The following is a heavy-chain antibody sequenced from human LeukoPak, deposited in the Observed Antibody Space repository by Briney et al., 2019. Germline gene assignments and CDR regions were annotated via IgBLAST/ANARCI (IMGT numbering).Heavy chain of an antibody. CDR2: IYYSGST. D-gene: IGHD3-10*01. J-gene: IGHJ3*02. CDR1: GGSISSGDYY. CDR3: ARSRGVPPLDAFDI. V-gene: IGHV4-30-4*01. Sequence: SETLSLTCAVSGGSISSGDYYWSWIRQPPGKGLEWIGYIYYSGSTYYNPSLKSRVTISVDTSKNQFSLKLSSVTAADTAVYYCARSRGVPPLDAFDIWGQGTMVTVSS.